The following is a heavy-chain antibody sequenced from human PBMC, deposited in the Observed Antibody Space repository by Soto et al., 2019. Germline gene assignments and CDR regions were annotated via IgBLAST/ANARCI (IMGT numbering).Heavy chain of an antibody. CDR2: MNPNSGNT. D-gene: IGHD3-3*01. CDR1: GYTFTSYD. Sequence: ASVKVSCKASGYTFTSYDINWVRQATGQGLEWMGWMNPNSGNTGYAQKFQGRVTMTRNTSISTAYMELSSLRSEDTAVYYCATGVLRFLEWLRDYWGQGTLVTVSS. J-gene: IGHJ4*02. CDR3: ATGVLRFLEWLRDY. V-gene: IGHV1-8*01.